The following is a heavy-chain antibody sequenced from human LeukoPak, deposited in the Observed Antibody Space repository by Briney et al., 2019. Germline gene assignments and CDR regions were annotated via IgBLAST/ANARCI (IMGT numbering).Heavy chain of an antibody. CDR1: GFTFSSYW. Sequence: GGSLRLSCAASGFTFSSYWMSWVRQAPGKGLEWVANIKQDGSEKYYVDSVKGRFTISRDNAKNSLYLQMNSLRAEDTAVYYCARALYAQTTRESPQVYIGWELSVYGSGSHQLNEAYFDYWGQGTLVTVSS. V-gene: IGHV3-7*01. CDR2: IKQDGSEK. J-gene: IGHJ4*02. D-gene: IGHD3-10*01. CDR3: ARALYAQTTRESPQVYIGWELSVYGSGSHQLNEAYFDY.